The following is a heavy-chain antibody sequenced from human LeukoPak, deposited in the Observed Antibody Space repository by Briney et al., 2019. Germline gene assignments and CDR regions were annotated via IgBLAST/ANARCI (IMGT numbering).Heavy chain of an antibody. V-gene: IGHV4-59*11. J-gene: IGHJ6*03. D-gene: IGHD3-22*01. CDR3: ARVSYYDSSGYYQCYYYYYMDV. CDR1: GGSISSHY. Sequence: SETLSLTCTVSGGSISSHYWSWIRQPPGKGLEWIGYIYYSGSTNYNPSLKSRVTISVDTSKNQFSLKLSSVTAADTAVYYCARVSYYDSSGYYQCYYYYYMDVWGKGTTVTVSS. CDR2: IYYSGST.